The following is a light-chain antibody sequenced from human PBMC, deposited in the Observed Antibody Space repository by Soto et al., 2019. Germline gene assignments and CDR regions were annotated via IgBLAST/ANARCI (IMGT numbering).Light chain of an antibody. V-gene: IGLV3-25*02. CDR3: QSADSSGTYV. J-gene: IGLJ1*01. CDR2: KDS. Sequence: SYELTQPPSVSVSPGQMARITCSGDALPKQYAYWYQQKPGQAPVLVIFKDSERPSGIPERSSGSSSGTTVTLTISGVQAEDEADYYCQSADSSGTYVFGTGTKVTVL. CDR1: ALPKQY.